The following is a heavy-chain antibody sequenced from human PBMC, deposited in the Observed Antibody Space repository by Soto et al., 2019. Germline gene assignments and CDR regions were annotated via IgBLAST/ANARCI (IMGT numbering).Heavy chain of an antibody. J-gene: IGHJ6*02. CDR1: GFTFSSYA. CDR2: ISYDGSNK. Sequence: PGGSLRLSCAASGFTFSSYAMHWVRQAPGKGLEWVAVISYDGSNKYYADSVKGRFTTSRDNSKNTLYLQMNSLRAADTAVYYCASPLARITMVRGVHYGMDVWGQGTTVTVSS. CDR3: ASPLARITMVRGVHYGMDV. D-gene: IGHD3-10*01. V-gene: IGHV3-30-3*01.